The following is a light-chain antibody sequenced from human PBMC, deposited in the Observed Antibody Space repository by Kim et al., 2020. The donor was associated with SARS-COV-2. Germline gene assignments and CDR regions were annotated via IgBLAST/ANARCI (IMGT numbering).Light chain of an antibody. J-gene: IGKJ5*01. CDR3: QHRGNWPLT. CDR1: QSVISS. Sequence: HGESAHLSGKPSQSVISSLARYPQEHGHAPSLLISEESTRAPAIPASFSGRGSVSDFTLTIRSLEPEDFAIYYCQHRGNWPLTFGQGTRLEIK. V-gene: IGKV3-11*01. CDR2: EES.